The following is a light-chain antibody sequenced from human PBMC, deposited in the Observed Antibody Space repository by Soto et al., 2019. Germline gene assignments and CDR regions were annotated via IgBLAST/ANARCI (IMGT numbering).Light chain of an antibody. Sequence: EIVLTQSPGTLSLSPGERATLSCRASPSVSSSYLAWYQQKPGQAPRLLIYGASSRATGIPDRFSGSGSGTDFIITISRLEPEDVAVYYCQKYGSSPTYTFGQGTKLEIK. V-gene: IGKV3-20*01. CDR2: GAS. CDR1: PSVSSSY. J-gene: IGKJ2*01. CDR3: QKYGSSPTYT.